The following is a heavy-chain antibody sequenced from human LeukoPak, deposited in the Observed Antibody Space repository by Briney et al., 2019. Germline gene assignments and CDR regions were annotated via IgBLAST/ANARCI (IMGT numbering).Heavy chain of an antibody. D-gene: IGHD4-17*01. Sequence: GGSLRLSCAASGFTFDDYAMHWVRQAPGKGLEWVSGISWNSGSIGYADSVKGRFTISRDNAKNSLYLQMNSLRAEDTALYYCAKDALSTVTPPERGHYYYGMDVWGQGTTVTVSS. CDR2: ISWNSGSI. V-gene: IGHV3-9*01. CDR1: GFTFDDYA. J-gene: IGHJ6*02. CDR3: AKDALSTVTPPERGHYYYGMDV.